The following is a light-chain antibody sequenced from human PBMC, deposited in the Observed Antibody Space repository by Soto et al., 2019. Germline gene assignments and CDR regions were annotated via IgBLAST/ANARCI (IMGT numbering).Light chain of an antibody. CDR1: QGISSY. J-gene: IGKJ5*01. Sequence: DIQLTQSPSFLSASVGDRVTITCRASQGISSYLAWYQQKPGKAPNLLIHTPSTLQRGVPSRFSGCGSGTEFTLTISSLQPEDFATYYCQQRNSYPITFGQGTRLEIK. CDR2: TPS. CDR3: QQRNSYPIT. V-gene: IGKV1-9*01.